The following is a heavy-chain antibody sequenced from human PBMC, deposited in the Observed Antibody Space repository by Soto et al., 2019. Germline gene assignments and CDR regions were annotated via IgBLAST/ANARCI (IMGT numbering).Heavy chain of an antibody. D-gene: IGHD2-2*01. Sequence: SETLSLTCTVSGGSITSSYWSWIRRPPGKGLEWIAYIYDTGISGYTPSTSYNPSLKSRVTMSVDTSKSQFSLKLTSVTAADTAVYYCARCSLVVVPAPGFDPWGRGTLVTVSS. CDR2: IYDTGISGYTPST. V-gene: IGHV4-59*01. J-gene: IGHJ5*02. CDR3: ARCSLVVVPAPGFDP. CDR1: GGSITSSY.